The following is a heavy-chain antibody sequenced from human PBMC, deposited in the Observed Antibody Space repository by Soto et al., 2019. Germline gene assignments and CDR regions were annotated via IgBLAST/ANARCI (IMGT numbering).Heavy chain of an antibody. V-gene: IGHV3-7*01. J-gene: IGHJ5*02. CDR1: GFTFSSYW. Sequence: GGSLRLSCAASGFTFSSYWMSWVRQAPGRGLEWVANIKQDGSEKYYVDSVKGRFTISRDNAKNSLYLQMNSLRAEDTAVYYCARDHRFDYGHYVADWFDPWGQGTLVTVSS. D-gene: IGHD4-17*01. CDR2: IKQDGSEK. CDR3: ARDHRFDYGHYVADWFDP.